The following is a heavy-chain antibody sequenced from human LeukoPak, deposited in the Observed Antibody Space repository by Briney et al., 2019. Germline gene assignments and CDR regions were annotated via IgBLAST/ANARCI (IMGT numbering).Heavy chain of an antibody. J-gene: IGHJ4*02. D-gene: IGHD1-14*01. V-gene: IGHV3-33*06. Sequence: GGSLRLSCAASGFTFNTCGMHWVRQAPGKGLEWMAVVWSDGSNRFYADSVEGRFTISRDNSKNTLYLQMNSLRAEDTAVYYCAKSNTESQTTVGNWGQGTLVSVSS. CDR3: AKSNTESQTTVGN. CDR2: VWSDGSNR. CDR1: GFTFNTCG.